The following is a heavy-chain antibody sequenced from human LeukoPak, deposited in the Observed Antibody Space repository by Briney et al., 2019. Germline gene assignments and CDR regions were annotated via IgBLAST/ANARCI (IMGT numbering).Heavy chain of an antibody. CDR1: GFTFSTYS. D-gene: IGHD2-2*01. V-gene: IGHV3-48*04. J-gene: IGHJ3*02. Sequence: GGSLRLSCAASGFTFSTYSMNWVRQAPGKGLEWVSYISSSSSPIYYADSVKGRFTVSRDNAKNSLYLQMNSLRAEDMAVYYCARSGYCTSTSCLNGRGAFDIWGQGTMVTVSS. CDR2: ISSSSSPI. CDR3: ARSGYCTSTSCLNGRGAFDI.